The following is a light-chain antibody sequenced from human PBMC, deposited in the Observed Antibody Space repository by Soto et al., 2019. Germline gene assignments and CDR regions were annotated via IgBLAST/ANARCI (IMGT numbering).Light chain of an antibody. J-gene: IGKJ4*01. CDR1: QSVSSY. V-gene: IGKV3-11*01. Sequence: EIVLTQSPATLSLSPGVRATLSSRASQSVSSYLAWYQQKPGQAPRLLIYEPSNRATGIPARFSGSGSGTDFTLTITSLEPEDFAVYYCQQRSNWPSTFGGGTKVEIK. CDR2: EPS. CDR3: QQRSNWPST.